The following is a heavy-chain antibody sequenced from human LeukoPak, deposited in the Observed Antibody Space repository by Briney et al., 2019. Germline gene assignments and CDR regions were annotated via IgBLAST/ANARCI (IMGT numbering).Heavy chain of an antibody. CDR1: GGSFSGYY. CDR3: ARVVRGVRN. Sequence: SETLSLTCAVYGGSFSGYYWSWIRQPPGKGLEWIGEINHSGSTNYNPSLKSRVTISVDTSKNQFSLKLSSVSAADTAVYYCARVVRGVRNWGQGTLVTVSS. J-gene: IGHJ4*02. CDR2: INHSGST. D-gene: IGHD3-10*01. V-gene: IGHV4-34*01.